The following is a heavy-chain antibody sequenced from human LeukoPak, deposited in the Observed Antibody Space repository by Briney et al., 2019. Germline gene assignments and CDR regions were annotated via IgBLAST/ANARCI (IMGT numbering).Heavy chain of an antibody. D-gene: IGHD6-13*01. CDR2: FRGSGVAT. CDR1: GFTFSSYA. CDR3: ARESEGEQLVLYYFDY. Sequence: GGSLRLSCAASGFTFSSYAMNWVRQAPGKGLKWVSGFRGSGVATFYADSVKGRFTISRDNSKNTLYLQMNSLRAADTAVYYCARESEGEQLVLYYFDYWGQGTLVTVSS. V-gene: IGHV3-23*01. J-gene: IGHJ4*02.